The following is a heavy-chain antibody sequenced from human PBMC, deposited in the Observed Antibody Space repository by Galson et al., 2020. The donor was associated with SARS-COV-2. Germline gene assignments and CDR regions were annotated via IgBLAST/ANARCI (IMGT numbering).Heavy chain of an antibody. J-gene: IGHJ5*02. CDR1: GFTFSSYG. Sequence: SCAASGFTFSSYGMHWVRQAPGKGLEWVAVIWYDGSNKYYADSVKGRFTISRDNSKNTLYLQMNSLRAEDTAVYYCAREVRDSEGYNWFDPWGQGTLVTVSS. D-gene: IGHD2-15*01. CDR2: IWYDGSNK. V-gene: IGHV3-33*01. CDR3: AREVRDSEGYNWFDP.